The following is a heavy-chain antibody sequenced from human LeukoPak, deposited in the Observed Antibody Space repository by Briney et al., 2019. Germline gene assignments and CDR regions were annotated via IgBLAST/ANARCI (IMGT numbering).Heavy chain of an antibody. CDR3: ARESSYGPVDY. Sequence: SETLSLTCTVSGGSISSYYWSWIRQPPGKGLEWIGYIYYSGSTNYSPSLKSRVTISVDTSKNQFSLKLSSVTAADTAVYYCARESSYGPVDYWGQGTLVTVSS. CDR1: GGSISSYY. D-gene: IGHD5-18*01. CDR2: IYYSGST. V-gene: IGHV4-59*01. J-gene: IGHJ4*02.